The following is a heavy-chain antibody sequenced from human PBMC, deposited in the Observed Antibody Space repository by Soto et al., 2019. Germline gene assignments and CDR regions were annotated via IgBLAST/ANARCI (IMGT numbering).Heavy chain of an antibody. CDR1: GGSISSSSYY. J-gene: IGHJ6*02. CDR3: ARLYIVGPAMLYGMDV. V-gene: IGHV4-39*01. Sequence: SETLSLTCTVSGGSISSSSYYWGWIRQPPGKGLEGIGNVYYGGSTYYNPSLKSRVTMSVQTSKSQFSLNLSSVTAADTAVYFCARLYIVGPAMLYGMDVWGQGTTVTVSS. CDR2: VYYGGST. D-gene: IGHD1-26*01.